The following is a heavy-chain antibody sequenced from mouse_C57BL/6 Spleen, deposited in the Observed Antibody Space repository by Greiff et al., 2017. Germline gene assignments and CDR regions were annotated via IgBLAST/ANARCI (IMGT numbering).Heavy chain of an antibody. D-gene: IGHD3-3*01. CDR1: YTFTDYYM. V-gene: IGHV1-83*01. CDR3: REGLGRFAY. J-gene: IGHJ3*01. CDR2: YPGSGNTY. Sequence: VQLQESGPELVKPGASVKMSCKASGYTFTDYYMHWVKQKPGKGLEWIGELYPGSGNTYYNGKFKGKATLTADTSSSTAYMQLSSLTSEDSAVYFCAREGLGRFAYWGQGTLVTVAA.